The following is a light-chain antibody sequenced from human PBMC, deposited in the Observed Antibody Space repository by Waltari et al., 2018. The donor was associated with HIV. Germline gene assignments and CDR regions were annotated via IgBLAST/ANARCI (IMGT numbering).Light chain of an antibody. CDR2: DAS. Sequence: VLTQSPATLSLSPGERATLSCRASPTVGSFLAWYQPTPGQAPRLLIYDASNRATDNPGRFSGSGSGTDCTLTISSLEPEDFAVYYCQQRTNWLWTFGQGTMVEIK. J-gene: IGKJ1*01. CDR3: QQRTNWLWT. V-gene: IGKV3-11*01. CDR1: PTVGSF.